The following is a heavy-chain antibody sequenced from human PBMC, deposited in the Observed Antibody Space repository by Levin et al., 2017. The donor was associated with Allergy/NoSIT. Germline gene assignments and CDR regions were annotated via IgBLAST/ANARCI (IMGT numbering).Heavy chain of an antibody. V-gene: IGHV3-48*01. Sequence: GGSLRLSCAASGFTFSSYSMNWVRQAPGKGLEWVSYISSSSSTIYYADSVKGRFTISRDNAKNSLYLQMNSLRAEDTAVYYCASGKGKYSYGYSGYWGQGTLVTVSS. J-gene: IGHJ4*02. D-gene: IGHD5-18*01. CDR3: ASGKGKYSYGYSGY. CDR1: GFTFSSYS. CDR2: ISSSSSTI.